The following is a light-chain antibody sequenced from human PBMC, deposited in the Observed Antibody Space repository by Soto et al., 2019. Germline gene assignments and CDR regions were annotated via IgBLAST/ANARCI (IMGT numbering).Light chain of an antibody. Sequence: QSALTQPASVSGSPGQSITISCTGTSSDVGFYNLVSWFQQYSGKVPKLIIYDATERPSGVSNRFSGSKSGNTASLTISGLQADDEADYYCCSYAGSSTLVFGGGTKVTVL. CDR3: CSYAGSSTLV. J-gene: IGLJ3*02. V-gene: IGLV2-23*01. CDR2: DAT. CDR1: SSDVGFYNL.